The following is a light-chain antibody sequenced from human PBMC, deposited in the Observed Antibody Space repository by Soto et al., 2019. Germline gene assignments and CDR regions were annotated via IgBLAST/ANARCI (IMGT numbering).Light chain of an antibody. J-gene: IGKJ3*01. Sequence: DIQMTQSPSTVSASVGDRVTITCRASQSIRRWLAWYQQKPGKAPKILIYDASSLKGGVPSRFSGSGSGTELTLTISSLQPEDFATYYCQQYNTYSLTFGPGTTVDI. CDR1: QSIRRW. V-gene: IGKV1-5*01. CDR2: DAS. CDR3: QQYNTYSLT.